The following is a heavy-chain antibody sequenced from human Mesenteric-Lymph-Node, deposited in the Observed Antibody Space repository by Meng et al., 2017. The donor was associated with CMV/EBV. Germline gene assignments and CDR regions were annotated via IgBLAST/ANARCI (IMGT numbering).Heavy chain of an antibody. Sequence: SGPTLVKPPQTLTLTCTFSGFSLTTPGVGVGWIRQPPGKALEWLAHIYWNDDQRYSPSLRSRLTITRDTSKNQVVLTLTNVDPVDTATYYCARSPVPPARSFDYWGQGSLVTVSS. D-gene: IGHD2-2*01. J-gene: IGHJ4*02. CDR3: ARSPVPPARSFDY. CDR2: IYWNDDQ. CDR1: GFSLTTPGVG. V-gene: IGHV2-5*01.